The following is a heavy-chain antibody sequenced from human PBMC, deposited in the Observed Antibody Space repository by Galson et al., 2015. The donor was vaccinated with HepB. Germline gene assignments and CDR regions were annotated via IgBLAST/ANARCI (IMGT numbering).Heavy chain of an antibody. CDR2: IRNDGSKK. CDR1: GFTFRTYV. Sequence: SLRLSCAASGFTFRTYVMHWVRQAPGKGLEWVAFIRNDGSKKYYADSMKGRFTISRDNSKNTLYLQVNSVRPEDTAVYYCAKGPTVGCSGGNCYFDSWGQGTTVTVSS. CDR3: AKGPTVGCSGGNCYFDS. D-gene: IGHD2-15*01. J-gene: IGHJ4*03. V-gene: IGHV3-30*02.